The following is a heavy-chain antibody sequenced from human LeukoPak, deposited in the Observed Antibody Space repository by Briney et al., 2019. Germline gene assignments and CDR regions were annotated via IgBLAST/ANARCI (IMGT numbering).Heavy chain of an antibody. D-gene: IGHD3-9*01. CDR3: ARGGDDILTTYYPLDY. J-gene: IGHJ4*02. CDR1: GYTFTGYY. CDR2: INPKSGGT. V-gene: IGHV1-2*02. Sequence: ASVKVSCKASGYTFTGYYIHWVRQAPGQGLEWMGWINPKSGGTKDAQKFQGRVTMTRDTSINTAYMELSRLRSDDTAVYYCARGGDDILTTYYPLDYWGQGTLVTVSS.